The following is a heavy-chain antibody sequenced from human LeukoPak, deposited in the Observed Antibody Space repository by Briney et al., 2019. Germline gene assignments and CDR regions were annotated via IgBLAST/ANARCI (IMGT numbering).Heavy chain of an antibody. CDR1: SGSISTYC. J-gene: IGHJ3*01. Sequence: SETLSLTCTVSSGSISTYCWSWIRQPPGKGLEWLGYIYYNGATNYSPSLKSRVTISLDTSKNQFSLRLSSVTAADTAVYYCARTTAGYNLPTYAFDVWGQGTMVTVSS. CDR3: ARTTAGYNLPTYAFDV. D-gene: IGHD3-22*01. CDR2: IYYNGAT. V-gene: IGHV4-59*01.